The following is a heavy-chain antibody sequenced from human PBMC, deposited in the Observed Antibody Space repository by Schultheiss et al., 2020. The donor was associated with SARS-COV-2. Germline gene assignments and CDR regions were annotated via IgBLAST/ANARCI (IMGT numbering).Heavy chain of an antibody. J-gene: IGHJ5*02. Sequence: GESLKISCAASGFTVSSNYMSWVRQAPGKGLERVSVFYTCGTTFNADSVKGRFTISRDNTKNTLYLQMNSLRAEDTAVYYCARDRGSPVVDPNSSGLASRAFDPWGQGTLVTVSS. CDR3: ARDRGSPVVDPNSSGLASRAFDP. CDR1: GFTVSSNY. D-gene: IGHD6-19*01. CDR2: FYTCGTT. V-gene: IGHV3-66*03.